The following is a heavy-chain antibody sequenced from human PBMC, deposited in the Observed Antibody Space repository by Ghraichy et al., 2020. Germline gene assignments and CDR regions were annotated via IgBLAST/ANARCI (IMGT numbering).Heavy chain of an antibody. D-gene: IGHD3-9*01. J-gene: IGHJ5*02. CDR3: ARHYKNSAGIRYFDWFESDWFDP. Sequence: SETLSLTCTVSGGSISSYYWSWIRQPPGKGLEWIGYIYYSGSTNYNPSLKSRVTISVDTSKNQFSLKLSSVTAADTAVYYCARHYKNSAGIRYFDWFESDWFDPWGQGTLVTVSS. CDR2: IYYSGST. V-gene: IGHV4-59*08. CDR1: GGSISSYY.